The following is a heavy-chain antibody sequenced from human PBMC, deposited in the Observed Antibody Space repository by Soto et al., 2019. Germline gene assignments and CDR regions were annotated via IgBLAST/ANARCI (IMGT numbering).Heavy chain of an antibody. CDR1: GFTFSNYE. Sequence: EAQLVETGGGWVQPGGSLRLSCAASGFTFSNYEMIWVRQAPGKGLEWVSYVNSRSTTTYYGDSVKGRFFVSRDNARSSLYLQMNNLGVEDTDVYYCAREGHPWPSDAFDIWCQGTRVIVYS. V-gene: IGHV3-48*03. CDR2: VNSRSTTT. CDR3: AREGHPWPSDAFDI. D-gene: IGHD5-12*01. J-gene: IGHJ3*02.